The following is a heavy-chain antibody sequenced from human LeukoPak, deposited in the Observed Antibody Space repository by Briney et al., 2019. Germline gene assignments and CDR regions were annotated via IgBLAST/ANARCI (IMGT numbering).Heavy chain of an antibody. V-gene: IGHV4-39*07. D-gene: IGHD2-2*01. CDR1: GGSISSSSYY. CDR3: ARRLEVPGGIGWFDP. J-gene: IGHJ5*02. CDR2: IYNSAST. Sequence: SETLSLTCTVSGGSISSSSYYGGWIRQPPGKGLEWIGSIYNSASTYYNPSLKSRVTISVDRSKNQFSLKLSSVTAADTAVYYCARRLEVPGGIGWFDPWGQGTLVTVSS.